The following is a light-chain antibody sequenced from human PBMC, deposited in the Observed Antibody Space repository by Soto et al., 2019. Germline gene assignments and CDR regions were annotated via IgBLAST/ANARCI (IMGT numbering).Light chain of an antibody. J-gene: IGLJ2*01. CDR3: GTWDTSLSAVV. CDR1: SSNIGKNF. Sequence: QSVLTQPPSVSAAPGQKVTISCSGSSSNIGKNFVSWYQHLPGTAPKLLTYDNNERPSGIPARFSASRSGTSATLGITGLQTGDEADYDCGTWDTSLSAVVFGGGTKVTVL. CDR2: DNN. V-gene: IGLV1-51*01.